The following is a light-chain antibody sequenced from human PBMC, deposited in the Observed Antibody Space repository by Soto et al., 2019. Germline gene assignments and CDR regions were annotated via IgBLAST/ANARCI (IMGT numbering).Light chain of an antibody. J-gene: IGKJ3*01. CDR2: AAS. CDR3: QKYNNAPFT. V-gene: IGKV1-27*01. CDR1: QGIRNY. Sequence: DIQMTQSPSSLSASVGDRVTITCRVSQGIRNYLAWYQQKPGKVPQVLIYAASTLQSGVPSRFSGSGSGTDFTLSISSLQPEDVATYYCQKYNNAPFTFGPGTKVDI.